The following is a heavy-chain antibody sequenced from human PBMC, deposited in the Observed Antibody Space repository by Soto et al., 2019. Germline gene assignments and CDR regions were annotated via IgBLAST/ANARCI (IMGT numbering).Heavy chain of an antibody. CDR3: ASPSSSSKGFDY. Sequence: SETLSLTCAVSGGSISSSNWWSWVRQPPGKGLEWIGEIYHSGSTNYNPSLKSRVTISVDKSKNQFSLKLSSVTAADTAVYYCASPSSSSKGFDYWGQGTLVTVSS. J-gene: IGHJ4*02. CDR2: IYHSGST. D-gene: IGHD6-6*01. CDR1: GGSISSSNW. V-gene: IGHV4-4*02.